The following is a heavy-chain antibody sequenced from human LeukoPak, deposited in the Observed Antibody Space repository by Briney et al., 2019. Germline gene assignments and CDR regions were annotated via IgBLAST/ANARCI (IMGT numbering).Heavy chain of an antibody. CDR3: AGGEIKWAAAGTYYYYMDV. CDR2: IIPIFGTA. CDR1: GGTFSSYA. J-gene: IGHJ6*03. V-gene: IGHV1-69*06. D-gene: IGHD6-13*01. Sequence: ASVKVSCKASGGTFSSYAISWVRQAPGQGLEWMGGIIPIFGTANYAQKFQGRVTITADKSTSTAYMGLSSLRSEDTAVYYCAGGEIKWAAAGTYYYYMDVWGKGTTVTVSS.